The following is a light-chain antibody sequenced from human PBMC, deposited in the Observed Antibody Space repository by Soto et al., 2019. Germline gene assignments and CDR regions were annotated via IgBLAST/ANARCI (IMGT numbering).Light chain of an antibody. Sequence: EIVMTQSPLSLPVTPGEPACISCRCSQSLLHSKGYNYLDWYLQKQGQXPQXXIYLGSNRASGVPDRFSGSGSGTDFTIKISRVEAEDVGFYYCMQTLQPPWTLGQGTKVDIK. CDR1: QSLLHSKGYNY. J-gene: IGKJ1*01. CDR2: LGS. V-gene: IGKV2-28*01. CDR3: MQTLQPPWT.